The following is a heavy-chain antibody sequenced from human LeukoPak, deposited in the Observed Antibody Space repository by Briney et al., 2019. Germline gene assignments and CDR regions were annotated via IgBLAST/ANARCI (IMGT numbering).Heavy chain of an antibody. CDR1: GFTFSGSA. D-gene: IGHD6-13*01. J-gene: IGHJ6*04. Sequence: GGSLRLSCAASGFTFSGSAMHWVRQASGRGLEWVGRIRSKANSYATAYAASVKGRFTISRDDSKNTAYLQMNSLKTEDTAVYYCTRLQCSSSCVDVWGKGTTVTVSS. V-gene: IGHV3-73*01. CDR2: IRSKANSYAT. CDR3: TRLQCSSSCVDV.